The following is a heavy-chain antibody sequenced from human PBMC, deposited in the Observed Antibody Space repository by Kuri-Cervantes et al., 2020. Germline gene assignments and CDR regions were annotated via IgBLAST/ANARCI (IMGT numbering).Heavy chain of an antibody. CDR3: AREQNTAYYGFPFDP. J-gene: IGHJ5*02. CDR2: MNPNSGNT. Sequence: ASVKVSCKASGYTFTSYDINWVRQATGQGLEWMGWMNPNSGNTGYAQKFQGRVTMTRNTSISTAYMELSSLRSDDTAVYYCAREQNTAYYGFPFDPWGQGTLVTVSS. CDR1: GYTFTSYD. V-gene: IGHV1-8*01. D-gene: IGHD3-10*01.